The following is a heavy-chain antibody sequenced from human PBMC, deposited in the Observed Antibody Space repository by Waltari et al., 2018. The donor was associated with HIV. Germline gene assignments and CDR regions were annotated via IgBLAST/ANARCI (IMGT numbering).Heavy chain of an antibody. CDR1: GFNFRNYN. V-gene: IGHV3-21*01. J-gene: IGHJ4*02. CDR2: ISSTSSHI. Sequence: DVQLVESGGGLVKPGGSLRLSCTASGFNFRNYNMNWVRQAPGKGLEWVSSISSTSSHIFYANSVRGRFTISRDNSKNSLYRQMKSLTADDTAVYYCATDLLDFWGQGTLVIVSS. CDR3: ATDLLDF.